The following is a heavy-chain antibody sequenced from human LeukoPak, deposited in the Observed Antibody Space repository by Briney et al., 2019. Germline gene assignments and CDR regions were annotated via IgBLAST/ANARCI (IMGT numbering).Heavy chain of an antibody. V-gene: IGHV3-72*01. CDR1: GFTISDHY. Sequence: GGSLRLSCAASGFTISDHYMDWVRQAPGKGLEWVGRSRNKADSYTTYYAASVKGRFTISRDDSKNSLYVQMNSLKAEDTAEYYCTRHFFSEWGQGTLVTVSS. J-gene: IGHJ4*02. CDR3: TRHFFSE. CDR2: SRNKADSYTT. D-gene: IGHD3-3*02.